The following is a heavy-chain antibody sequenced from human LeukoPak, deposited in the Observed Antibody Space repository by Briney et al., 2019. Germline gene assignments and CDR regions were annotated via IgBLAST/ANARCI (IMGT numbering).Heavy chain of an antibody. CDR2: IYYSGST. CDR1: GVSISSYY. V-gene: IGHV4-59*01. CDR3: ARVTPRTAMVTGPFDY. J-gene: IGHJ4*02. Sequence: SETLSLTCTVSGVSISSYYWSWLRQPPGKGLEWIGYIYYSGSTNYNPSLKSRVTISVDTSKNQFSLKLSSVTAADTAVYYCARVTPRTAMVTGPFDYWGQGTLVTVSS. D-gene: IGHD5-18*01.